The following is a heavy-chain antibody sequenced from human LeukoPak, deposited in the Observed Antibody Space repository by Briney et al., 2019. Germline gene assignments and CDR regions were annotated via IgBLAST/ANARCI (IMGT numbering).Heavy chain of an antibody. CDR3: ARAQGQWLVQSHFDY. CDR1: GYSISSGYY. D-gene: IGHD6-19*01. J-gene: IGHJ4*02. V-gene: IGHV4-38-2*02. Sequence: SETLSLTCTVSGYSISSGYYWGWIRQPPGKGLEWIGSIYHSGSTYYNPSLKSRVTISVDTSKNQFSLKLSSVTAADTAVYYCARAQGQWLVQSHFDYWGQGTLVTVSS. CDR2: IYHSGST.